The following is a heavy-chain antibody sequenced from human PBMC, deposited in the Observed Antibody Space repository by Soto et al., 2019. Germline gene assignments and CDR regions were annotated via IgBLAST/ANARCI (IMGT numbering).Heavy chain of an antibody. V-gene: IGHV1-69*13. CDR1: GYTFTSYY. J-gene: IGHJ6*02. CDR2: IIPIFGTA. D-gene: IGHD5-12*01. Sequence: ASVKVSCKASGYTFTSYYMHWVRQAPGQGLEWMGGIIPIFGTANYAQKFQGRVTITADESTSTAYMEPSSLRSEDTAVYYCARGRRWLRFGDYYYYGMDVWGQGTTVTVSS. CDR3: ARGRRWLRFGDYYYYGMDV.